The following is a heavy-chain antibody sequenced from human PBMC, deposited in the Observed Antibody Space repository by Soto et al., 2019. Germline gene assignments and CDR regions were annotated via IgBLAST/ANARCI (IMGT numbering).Heavy chain of an antibody. Sequence: GGSLRLSCAASGFTFSSYAMSWVHQAPGKGLEWVSAISGSGGSTYYADSVKGRFTISRDNSKNTLYLQMNSLRAEDTAVYYCAKWYRAYYYDSSGYAFDIWGQGTMVTVSS. V-gene: IGHV3-23*01. CDR3: AKWYRAYYYDSSGYAFDI. D-gene: IGHD3-22*01. J-gene: IGHJ3*02. CDR2: ISGSGGST. CDR1: GFTFSSYA.